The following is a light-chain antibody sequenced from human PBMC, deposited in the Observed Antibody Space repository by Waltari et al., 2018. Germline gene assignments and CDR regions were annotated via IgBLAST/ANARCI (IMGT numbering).Light chain of an antibody. CDR1: ERISKY. CDR2: HAS. J-gene: IGKJ1*01. Sequence: EIVLTQSPDTLSFSPGESATLSCRASERISKYLAWYQQKPGQATRLLIYHASSRSSGIPDMFSGGGFGTDFSLTINILEPEDFAVYYCQHYVNLPATFGQGTKLEIK. CDR3: QHYVNLPAT. V-gene: IGKV3D-20*02.